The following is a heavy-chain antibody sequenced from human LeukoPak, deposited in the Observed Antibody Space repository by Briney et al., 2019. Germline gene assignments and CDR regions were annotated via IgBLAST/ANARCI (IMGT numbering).Heavy chain of an antibody. V-gene: IGHV3-53*01. D-gene: IGHD4-17*01. Sequence: GGSLRLSCAASGFTVSTNYINWVRQAPGKGLEWVSVIYSGGSTYYADSVKGRFTISRDNSKNTLYLQMNSLRAEDTAVYYCARDTVTTFRFRDYYYYGMDVWGQGTTVTVSS. CDR1: GFTVSTNY. J-gene: IGHJ6*02. CDR3: ARDTVTTFRFRDYYYYGMDV. CDR2: IYSGGST.